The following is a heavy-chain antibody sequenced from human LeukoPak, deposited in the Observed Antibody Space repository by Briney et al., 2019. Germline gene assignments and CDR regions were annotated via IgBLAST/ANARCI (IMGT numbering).Heavy chain of an antibody. CDR3: AKDYSGGPHFDF. D-gene: IGHD2-15*01. J-gene: IGHJ4*02. CDR2: IIASGDNT. V-gene: IGHV3-23*01. CDR1: GFTYSAYG. Sequence: GGSLRLSCAASGFTYSAYGMSWVRQAPGKGLEWVSTIIASGDNTYYADSVKGRFTITRDNSKNTLYLQMNTLRAEDTAVYYCAKDYSGGPHFDFWGQGTLITVSS.